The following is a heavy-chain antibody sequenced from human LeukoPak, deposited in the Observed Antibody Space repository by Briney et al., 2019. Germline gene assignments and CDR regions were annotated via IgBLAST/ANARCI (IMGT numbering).Heavy chain of an antibody. D-gene: IGHD5-12*01. CDR1: GGSISSSTYY. V-gene: IGHV4-39*01. CDR2: LYYSGST. CDR3: SRQAISGHGPPPFDS. Sequence: SETLSLTCTVSGGSISSSTYYWGWIRQPPGKGLEWIGNLYYSGSTYYNPSLKSRVTISVDTSKNQFSLKLSSVTAADTTVYFWSRQAISGHGPPPFDSWGQGTLVTVSS. J-gene: IGHJ4*02.